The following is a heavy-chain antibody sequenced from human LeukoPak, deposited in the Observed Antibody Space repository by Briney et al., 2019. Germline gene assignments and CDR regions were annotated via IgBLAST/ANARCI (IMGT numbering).Heavy chain of an antibody. CDR3: ATVFEH. CDR2: VKQDGSEK. V-gene: IGHV3-7*01. J-gene: IGHJ4*02. Sequence: GGSLRLSCEASEFTFSNYWMSWVRQAPGKGLEWVANVKQDGSEKYYVDSVKGRFTISRDNAKNTVYLQMNSLRAEDTAVYYCATVFEHWGQGTLVTVSS. CDR1: EFTFSNYW. D-gene: IGHD1-14*01.